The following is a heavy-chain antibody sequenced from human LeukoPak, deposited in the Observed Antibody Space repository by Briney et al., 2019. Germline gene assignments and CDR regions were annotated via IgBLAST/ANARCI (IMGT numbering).Heavy chain of an antibody. D-gene: IGHD6-13*01. Sequence: SETLSLTCTVSGDSISSGDYYWSWIRQPPGKGLEWIAYIYYSGSTYYNPSLKSRVTMSLDTSKNQFSLRLSSVTAADTAVYYCAREEYSSWYNDYYYYMDVWGKGTTVTVSS. V-gene: IGHV4-30-4*08. J-gene: IGHJ6*03. CDR2: IYYSGST. CDR1: GDSISSGDYY. CDR3: AREEYSSWYNDYYYYMDV.